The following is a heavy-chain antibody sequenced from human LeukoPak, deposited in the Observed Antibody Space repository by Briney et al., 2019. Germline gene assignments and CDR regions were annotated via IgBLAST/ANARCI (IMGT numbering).Heavy chain of an antibody. Sequence: SETLSLTCTVSGGSISSYYWSWIRQPPGKGLEWIGYIYYSGSTNYNPPPKSRVTISGDTSKNQFSLKLSSVTAADTAVYYCESALLWSGTHAYYYYGMDVWGQGTTVTVSS. V-gene: IGHV4-59*01. J-gene: IGHJ6*02. D-gene: IGHD3-3*01. CDR2: IYYSGST. CDR1: GGSISSYY. CDR3: ESALLWSGTHAYYYYGMDV.